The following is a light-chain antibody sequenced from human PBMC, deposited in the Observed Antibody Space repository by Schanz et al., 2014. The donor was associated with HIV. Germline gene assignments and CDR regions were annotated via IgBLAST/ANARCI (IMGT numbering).Light chain of an antibody. CDR2: DVS. J-gene: IGLJ3*02. V-gene: IGLV2-11*01. Sequence: QSALTQPRSVSGSPGQSVTISCIGTSSDVGGYNYVSWYQQHPGKAPKLMIYDVSKRPSGVSDRFSGSKSGNTASLTISGLQAEDEAEYYCSSSSTNTCVFGGGTKLTVL. CDR3: SSSSTNTCV. CDR1: SSDVGGYNY.